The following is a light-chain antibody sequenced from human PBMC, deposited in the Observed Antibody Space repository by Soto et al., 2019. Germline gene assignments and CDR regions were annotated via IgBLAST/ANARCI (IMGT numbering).Light chain of an antibody. Sequence: QAVVTQPPSVSGAPGQSVTISCTGASSNIGAGYDVHWYQQLAGTAPKLLIFGNNNRPTGVPDRFSGSKSGASASLAITGLLPEDEGDYYCQSYDNSLGASVVFGGGTKVTVL. V-gene: IGLV1-40*03. J-gene: IGLJ2*01. CDR3: QSYDNSLGASVV. CDR1: SSNIGAGYD. CDR2: GNN.